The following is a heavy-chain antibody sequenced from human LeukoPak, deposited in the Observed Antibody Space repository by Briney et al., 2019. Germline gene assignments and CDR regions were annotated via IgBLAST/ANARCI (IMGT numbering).Heavy chain of an antibody. D-gene: IGHD6-19*01. CDR1: GYTFTSYD. V-gene: IGHV1-8*03. CDR3: AAVAGLGNAFDI. J-gene: IGHJ3*02. CDR2: MNPNSGNT. Sequence: ASVKVSCKASGYTFTSYDISWVRQATGQGLEWMGWMNPNSGNTGYAQKFQGRVTITRNTSISTAYMELSSLRSEDTAVYYCAAVAGLGNAFDIWGQGTMVTVSS.